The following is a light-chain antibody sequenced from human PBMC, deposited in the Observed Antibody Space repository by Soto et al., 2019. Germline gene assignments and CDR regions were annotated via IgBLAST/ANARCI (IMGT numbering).Light chain of an antibody. CDR3: CSYAGSSTYV. CDR2: EVS. J-gene: IGLJ1*01. V-gene: IGLV2-23*02. CDR1: SSDVGSYNL. Sequence: QSVLTQPASVSGSPGQSITISCTGTSSDVGSYNLVSWYQQHPGKAPKLMIYEVSKRPSGDSNRFSGSKSGNSASLTISGLQAEDEADYYCCSYAGSSTYVFGTGTKVT.